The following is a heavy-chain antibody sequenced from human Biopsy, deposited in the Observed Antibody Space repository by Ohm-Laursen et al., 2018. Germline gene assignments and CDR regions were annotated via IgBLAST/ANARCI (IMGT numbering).Heavy chain of an antibody. CDR1: GGSISGYH. V-gene: IGHV4-59*08. J-gene: IGHJ4*02. D-gene: IGHD2-15*01. CDR2: ISNSGNT. CDR3: ARRGSGGRSFDY. Sequence: SDTLSLTCTVSGGSISGYHWSWIRQPPGKGLEWIGFISNSGNTNYNPSLKSRVAISVDTSKNQISLKLDSVTVADTAVFYCARRGSGGRSFDYWGQGSLVTVSS.